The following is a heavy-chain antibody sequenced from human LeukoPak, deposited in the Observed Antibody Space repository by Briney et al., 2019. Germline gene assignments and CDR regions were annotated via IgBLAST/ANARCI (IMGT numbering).Heavy chain of an antibody. Sequence: GGSLRLSCAASGFAVNTNYMSWVRQAPGKGLEWVSLIYSSGSTYNVDSVRGRFTISRDNSKNTLYLQMNRLRDEDTAVYYCARTNMVRKSGYFDYWGQGALVTVSS. CDR3: ARTNMVRKSGYFDY. V-gene: IGHV3-53*01. J-gene: IGHJ4*02. CDR2: IYSSGST. D-gene: IGHD3-10*01. CDR1: GFAVNTNY.